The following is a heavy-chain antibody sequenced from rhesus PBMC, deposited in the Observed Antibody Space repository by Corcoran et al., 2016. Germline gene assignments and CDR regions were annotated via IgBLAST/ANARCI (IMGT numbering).Heavy chain of an antibody. CDR3: ARDPIGVIIIRGFDY. CDR2: ITGSGGSP. V-gene: IGHV4-173*01. CDR1: GGPISSNY. D-gene: IGHD3-22*01. Sequence: QVQLQESGPGPVKPSETLSLTCAVSGGPISSNYWSRYRHPPGKGLGWIGRITGSGGSPDYNPSLKSRVTISTATSKTQFSLKLSSVTAADTAVYYCARDPIGVIIIRGFDYWGQGVLVTVSS. J-gene: IGHJ4*01.